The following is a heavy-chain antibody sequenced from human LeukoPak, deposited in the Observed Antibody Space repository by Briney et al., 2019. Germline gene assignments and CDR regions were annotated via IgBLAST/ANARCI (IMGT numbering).Heavy chain of an antibody. D-gene: IGHD1-26*01. Sequence: PGGTLRLSCAASGFTFSSYGMHWVRQAPGKGLEWVAVIWYDGSNKYYADSVKGRFTISRDNSKNTLYLQMKSLRAEDRAVYYWVKHSPPRYSGSPPAYWGQGTLVTVSS. CDR2: IWYDGSNK. CDR3: VKHSPPRYSGSPPAY. CDR1: GFTFSSYG. J-gene: IGHJ4*02. V-gene: IGHV3-33*06.